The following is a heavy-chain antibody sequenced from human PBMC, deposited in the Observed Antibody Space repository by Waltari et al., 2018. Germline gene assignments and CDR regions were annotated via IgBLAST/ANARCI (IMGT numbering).Heavy chain of an antibody. J-gene: IGHJ4*02. V-gene: IGHV3-7*01. D-gene: IGHD3-9*01. CDR2: IKQDGHEK. Sequence: EVQLVESGGGLVPPGGSIRLSCAASGFPFSSRWMTWVRQAPGKGLEWVASIKQDGHEKYYVASVQGRFTISRDNVKNSLYLQMNALRTDDTAVYYCARDSNFDWFSPSFDFWGQGNLVTVSS. CDR1: GFPFSSRW. CDR3: ARDSNFDWFSPSFDF.